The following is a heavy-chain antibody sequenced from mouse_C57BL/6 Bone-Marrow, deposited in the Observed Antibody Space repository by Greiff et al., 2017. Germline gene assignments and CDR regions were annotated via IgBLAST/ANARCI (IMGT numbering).Heavy chain of an antibody. J-gene: IGHJ2*01. CDR1: GYTFTDYE. Sequence: QVQLKQSGAELVRPGASVTLSCKASGYTFTDYEMHWVKQTPVHGLEWIGAIDPETGGTAYNQKFKGKAILTAAKSSRTAYMERRGLTSEDSAVYYCTGLGFSLYLDDWGQGTTLTVSS. D-gene: IGHD6-2*01. CDR3: TGLGFSLYLDD. CDR2: IDPETGGT. V-gene: IGHV1-15*01.